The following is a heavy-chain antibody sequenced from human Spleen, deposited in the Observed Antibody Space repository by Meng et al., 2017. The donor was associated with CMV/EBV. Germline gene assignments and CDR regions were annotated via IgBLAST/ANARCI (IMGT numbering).Heavy chain of an antibody. J-gene: IGHJ3*02. CDR2: ISLYEGNT. CDR1: GYTFDTYG. V-gene: IGHV1-18*01. Sequence: ASVKVSCKASGYTFDTYGITWVRQAPGQGLEWMGWISLYEGNTNYALKLQGRVTMTTDTSTTTAYMELRSLRSDDTAIYYCARDFRQGIDTFDIWGQETMVTVSS. CDR3: ARDFRQGIDTFDI. D-gene: IGHD3-10*01.